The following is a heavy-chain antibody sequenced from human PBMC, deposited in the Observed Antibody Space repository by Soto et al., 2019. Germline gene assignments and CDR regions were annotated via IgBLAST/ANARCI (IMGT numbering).Heavy chain of an antibody. CDR1: GGSFSGYY. CDR3: ARVVLGSSSWYWFDP. J-gene: IGHJ5*02. Sequence: QVQLQQWGAGLLKPSETPSLTCAVYGGSFSGYYWSWIRQPPGKGLEWIGEINHSGSTNYNPSLTSRVTISVDTSKNQFSLKLSSVTAADTAVYYCARVVLGSSSWYWFDPWGQGTLVTVSS. D-gene: IGHD6-13*01. CDR2: INHSGST. V-gene: IGHV4-34*01.